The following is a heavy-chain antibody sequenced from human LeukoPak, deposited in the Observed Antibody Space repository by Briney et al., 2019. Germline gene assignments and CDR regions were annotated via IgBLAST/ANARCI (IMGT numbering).Heavy chain of an antibody. CDR1: GFTFSNYA. CDR3: ARAQMGAPTDY. CDR2: ISSGGSSI. Sequence: GGSLRLSCAASGFTFSNYAMYWVRQAPGKGLVWVSRISSGGSSIIYADSVKGRFTISRDIAKNTLYLQMNSLRAEDTAVYYCARAQMGAPTDYWGQGTLVTVSS. D-gene: IGHD1-26*01. V-gene: IGHV3-74*01. J-gene: IGHJ4*02.